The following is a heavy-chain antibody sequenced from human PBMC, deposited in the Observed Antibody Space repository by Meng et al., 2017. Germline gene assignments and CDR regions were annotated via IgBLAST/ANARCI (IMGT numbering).Heavy chain of an antibody. J-gene: IGHJ4*02. CDR1: TFTINGYY. V-gene: IGHV1-18*03. CDR2: TSIDNSHN. Sequence: QVRPVESGVEMPVAWVSVNGSCQTSTFTINGYYLVRVPPAPGHGRERIVCTSIDNSHNEYEQKDKDRITVTTYTSTTTVYLELMRLKYDDMYMYYCARDYWGYDYWGQGTLVTVSS. D-gene: IGHD7-27*01. CDR3: ARDYWGYDY.